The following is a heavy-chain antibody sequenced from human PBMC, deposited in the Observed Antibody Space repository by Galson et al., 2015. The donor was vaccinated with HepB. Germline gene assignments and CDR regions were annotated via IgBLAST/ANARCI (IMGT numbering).Heavy chain of an antibody. CDR3: ARSGRSNVHFQD. V-gene: IGHV3-7*03. Sequence: SLRLSCAASGFTFSDYWMNWVRQAPGKGLEWVANIKQDGSERNYVDSVKGRLTISRDNAKNSLYVQMNNLRAEDTAVYYCARSGRSNVHFQDWGQGTLVTVSS. D-gene: IGHD1-26*01. CDR1: GFTFSDYW. CDR2: IKQDGSER. J-gene: IGHJ1*01.